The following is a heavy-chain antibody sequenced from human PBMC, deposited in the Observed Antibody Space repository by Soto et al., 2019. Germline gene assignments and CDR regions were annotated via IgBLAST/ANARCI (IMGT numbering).Heavy chain of an antibody. CDR3: ARGRYGDY. CDR2: ISAHNGNT. D-gene: IGHD1-1*01. J-gene: IGHJ4*02. CDR1: GYTFTTYG. Sequence: QVHLVQSGAEVKKPGASVKVSCKGSGYTFTTYGITWVRQAPGQGLEWMGWISAHNGNTNYAQKLQGRVTVIRDTSTSTAYMELSSLRSDDTAVYYCARGRYGDYWGQGALVTVSS. V-gene: IGHV1-18*01.